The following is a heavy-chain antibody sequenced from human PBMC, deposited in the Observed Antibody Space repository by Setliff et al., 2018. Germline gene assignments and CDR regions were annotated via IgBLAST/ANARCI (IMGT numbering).Heavy chain of an antibody. V-gene: IGHV3-66*02. J-gene: IGHJ4*02. D-gene: IGHD4-17*01. Sequence: PGGSLRLSCAASGFTVRSYYMTWVRQAPGKGLEWVSVIYTGGSTYYADSVKGRFTISRDNSKNTLYLQMNSLRAEDTAVYYCARARNKYGAFDYWGQGTLVTVSS. CDR1: GFTVRSYY. CDR3: ARARNKYGAFDY. CDR2: IYTGGST.